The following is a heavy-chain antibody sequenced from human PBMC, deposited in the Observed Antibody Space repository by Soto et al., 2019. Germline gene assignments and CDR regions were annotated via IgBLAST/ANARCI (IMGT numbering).Heavy chain of an antibody. CDR3: ARLSITSGLYGMDV. J-gene: IGHJ6*02. V-gene: IGHV5-10-1*01. CDR2: IDPSDSHT. CDR1: GYSFINYW. Sequence: GESLKISCKCSGYSFINYWIAWVRQMPGKGLEWMGRIDPSDSHTIYSPSFQGHVTISGDKSFSTTYLQWSTLTASDTAMYYCARLSITSGLYGMDVWGQGTTVTVSS. D-gene: IGHD6-19*01.